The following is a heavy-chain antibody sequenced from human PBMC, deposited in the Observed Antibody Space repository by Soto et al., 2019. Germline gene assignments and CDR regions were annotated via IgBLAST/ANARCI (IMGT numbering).Heavy chain of an antibody. CDR2: IIPILGIA. D-gene: IGHD3-16*01. CDR3: ARDGAYTGPDLNMDV. V-gene: IGHV1-69*04. Sequence: SVKVSCKASGGTFSSYTISWVRQAPGQGLEWMGRIIPILGIANYAQKFQGRVTITADKSTSTAYMELSSLRSEDTAVYYCARDGAYTGPDLNMDVWGKGTTVTVSS. CDR1: GGTFSSYT. J-gene: IGHJ6*03.